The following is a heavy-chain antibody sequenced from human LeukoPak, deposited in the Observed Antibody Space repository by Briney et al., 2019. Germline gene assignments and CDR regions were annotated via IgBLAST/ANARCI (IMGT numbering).Heavy chain of an antibody. CDR3: ARDGGFDYYDFWSGYYYYGMDV. CDR2: ISSSSSYI. D-gene: IGHD3-3*01. J-gene: IGHJ6*02. CDR1: GFTFSSYS. V-gene: IGHV3-21*01. Sequence: GGSLRLSCAASGFTFSSYSMNWVRQAPGKGLEWVSSISSSSSYIYYADSVKGRFTISRDNAKNSLYLQMNSLRAEDTAVYYCARDGGFDYYDFWSGYYYYGMDVWGQGTTVTVSS.